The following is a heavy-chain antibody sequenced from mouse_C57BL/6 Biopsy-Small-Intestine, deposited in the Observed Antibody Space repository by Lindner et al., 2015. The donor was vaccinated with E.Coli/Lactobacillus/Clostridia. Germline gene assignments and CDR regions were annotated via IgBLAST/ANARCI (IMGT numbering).Heavy chain of an antibody. CDR3: ARRHYYYNTYNFDY. CDR1: GYAFTNYL. J-gene: IGHJ2*01. Sequence: VQLQESGAELVRPGTSVKVSCRASGYAFTNYLIEWVKQRPGQGLEWIGVINPGSGGTTYNEKFMGKTTLTADKSSSTAYMQLSSLTSEDTAVYYCARRHYYYNTYNFDYWGQGTTLTVSS. V-gene: IGHV1-54*01. CDR2: INPGSGGT. D-gene: IGHD2-5*01.